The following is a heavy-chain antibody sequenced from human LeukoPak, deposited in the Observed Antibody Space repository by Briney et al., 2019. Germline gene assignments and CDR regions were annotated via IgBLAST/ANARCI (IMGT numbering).Heavy chain of an antibody. Sequence: GGSLRLSCAASGFTLNSNFMTWVRQAPGKGLEWVSSIRGSGDSTYYADSVKGRFTISRDNAKNSLYLQMNSLRAEDTAVYYCARDQLVVMSAFDIWGQGTMVTVSS. V-gene: IGHV3-21*01. J-gene: IGHJ3*02. D-gene: IGHD2-8*02. CDR2: IRGSGDST. CDR1: GFTLNSNF. CDR3: ARDQLVVMSAFDI.